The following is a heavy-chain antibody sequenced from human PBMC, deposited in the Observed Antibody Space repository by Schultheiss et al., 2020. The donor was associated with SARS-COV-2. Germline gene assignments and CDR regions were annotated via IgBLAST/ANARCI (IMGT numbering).Heavy chain of an antibody. CDR1: GFTFSNYA. D-gene: IGHD3-3*01. CDR2: ISYDGSNK. Sequence: GGSLRLSCAASGFTFSNYAMHWVRQAPGKGLEWVAIISYDGSNKYYADSVKGRFTISRDNSKNTLYLQMNSLRAEDTAVYYCARDRAGLLRSRGWTYYYYGMDVWGQGTTVTVSS. J-gene: IGHJ6*02. V-gene: IGHV3-30*01. CDR3: ARDRAGLLRSRGWTYYYYGMDV.